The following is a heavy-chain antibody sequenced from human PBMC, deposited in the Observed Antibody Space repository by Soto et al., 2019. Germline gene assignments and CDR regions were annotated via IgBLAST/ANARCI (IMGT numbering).Heavy chain of an antibody. Sequence: QVQLVQSGAEVKKPGASVKVSCKASGYTFNIYGITWVRQAPGQGLEWVGWISGYDGKTNYAQKYQDRVTMTTDTYTTTAYMELRGLRSDDPAVYYCARGLPSDYWGQGTLVTVSS. CDR1: GYTFNIYG. D-gene: IGHD5-12*01. CDR2: ISGYDGKT. CDR3: ARGLPSDY. V-gene: IGHV1-18*01. J-gene: IGHJ4*02.